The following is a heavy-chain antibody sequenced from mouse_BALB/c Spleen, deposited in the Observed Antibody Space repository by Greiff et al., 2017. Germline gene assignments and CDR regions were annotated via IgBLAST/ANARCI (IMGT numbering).Heavy chain of an antibody. D-gene: IGHD4-1*01. CDR1: GYSITSGYY. CDR2: ISYDGSN. J-gene: IGHJ2*01. V-gene: IGHV3-6*02. Sequence: EVQLQQSGPGLVKPSQSLSLTCSVTGYSITSGYYWNWIRQFPGNKLEWMGYISYDGSNNYNPSLKNRISITRDTSKNQFFLKLNSVTTEDTATYYCARETGHYWGQGTTLTVSS. CDR3: ARETGHY.